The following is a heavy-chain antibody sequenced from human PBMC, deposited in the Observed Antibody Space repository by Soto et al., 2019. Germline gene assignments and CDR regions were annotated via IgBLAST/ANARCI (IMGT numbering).Heavy chain of an antibody. CDR2: ISSSSSYT. J-gene: IGHJ4*02. CDR3: ARCYGSGLCYYFDY. D-gene: IGHD3-10*01. CDR1: GFTFSDYY. V-gene: IGHV3-11*06. Sequence: GGSLRLSCAASGFTFSDYYMSWIRQAPGKGLEWVSYISSSSSYTNYADSVKGRFTISRDNAKNSLYLQMNSLRAEDTAVYYCARCYGSGLCYYFDYWGQGTLVTVSS.